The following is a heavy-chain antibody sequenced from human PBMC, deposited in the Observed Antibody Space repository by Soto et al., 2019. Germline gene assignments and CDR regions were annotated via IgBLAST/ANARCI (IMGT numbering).Heavy chain of an antibody. Sequence: QVQLVQSGAEVKKPGSSVKVSCKASGGTFSNYTITWVRQAPGQGLEWMGRIIPILDKANYAKKFQGRVTITADKSTSTAYMELSSLRSEDTAVYYCARDVGLGPVTVSTHVDYWGQGTLVIVSS. D-gene: IGHD4-17*01. V-gene: IGHV1-69*08. CDR1: GGTFSNYT. CDR2: IIPILDKA. CDR3: ARDVGLGPVTVSTHVDY. J-gene: IGHJ4*02.